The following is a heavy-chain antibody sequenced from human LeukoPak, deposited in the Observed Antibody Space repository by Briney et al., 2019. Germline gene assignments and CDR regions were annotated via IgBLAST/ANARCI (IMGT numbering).Heavy chain of an antibody. CDR3: ASSYDSSGYSLTTFDY. Sequence: GESLKISCQGSGYSFTSYWIGWVRQMPGKGLEWMGIIYPGDSDTRYSPSFQGQVTISADKSISTAYLQWSSLKASDTAMYYCASSYDSSGYSLTTFDYWGQGTLVTVSS. CDR2: IYPGDSDT. J-gene: IGHJ4*02. D-gene: IGHD3-22*01. V-gene: IGHV5-51*01. CDR1: GYSFTSYW.